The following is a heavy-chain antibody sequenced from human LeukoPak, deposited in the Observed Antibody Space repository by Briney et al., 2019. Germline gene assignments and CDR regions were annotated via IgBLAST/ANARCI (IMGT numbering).Heavy chain of an antibody. CDR1: GGSFSGYH. J-gene: IGHJ2*01. D-gene: IGHD2-21*02. V-gene: IGHV4-59*06. Sequence: SETLSLTCAVNGGSFSGYHWSWIRQHPGKGLEWIGYIYYSGSTYYNPSLKSRVTISVDTSKNQFSLKLSSVTAADTAVYYCARLAYCGGDCHQAYWYFDLWGRGTLVTVSS. CDR2: IYYSGST. CDR3: ARLAYCGGDCHQAYWYFDL.